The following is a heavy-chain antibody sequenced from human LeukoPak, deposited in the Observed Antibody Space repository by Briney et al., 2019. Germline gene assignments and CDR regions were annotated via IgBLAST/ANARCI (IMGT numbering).Heavy chain of an antibody. Sequence: SETLSLTCTVSGASISLYYWSWIRQPPGKGLEWIGYVSYSGSTSYSPSLESRVTISVDTSRNQFSLKLSSVTAADTAVYYCARVDTAMVFGGGEHWFDPWGQGTLVTVSS. CDR1: GASISLYY. CDR3: ARVDTAMVFGGGEHWFDP. J-gene: IGHJ5*02. V-gene: IGHV4-59*01. CDR2: VSYSGST. D-gene: IGHD5-18*01.